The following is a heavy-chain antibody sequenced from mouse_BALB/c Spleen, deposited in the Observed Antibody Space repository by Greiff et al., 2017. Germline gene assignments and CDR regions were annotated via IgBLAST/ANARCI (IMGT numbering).Heavy chain of an antibody. CDR3: ARQGTTATLDY. CDR2: IYPGDGDT. Sequence: QVQLKESGAELVRPGSSVKISCKASGYAFSSYWMNWVKQRPGQGLEWIGQIYPGDGDTNYNGKFKGKATLTADKSSSTAYMQLSSLTSEDSAVYFCARQGTTATLDYWGQGTTLTVSS. J-gene: IGHJ2*01. V-gene: IGHV1-80*01. D-gene: IGHD1-2*01. CDR1: GYAFSSYW.